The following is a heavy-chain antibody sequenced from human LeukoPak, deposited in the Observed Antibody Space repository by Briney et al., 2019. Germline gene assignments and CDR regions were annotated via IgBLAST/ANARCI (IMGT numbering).Heavy chain of an antibody. J-gene: IGHJ4*02. CDR1: GYTFTGYY. Sequence: ASVKVSCKASGYTFTGYYMHWVRQAPGQGLEWMGWINPDSGGTNYAQKFQGRVTMTRDTSISTAYMELSRLRSDDTAVYYCARDMDSSGWYGRVGFDYWGQGTLVTVSS. CDR2: INPDSGGT. CDR3: ARDMDSSGWYGRVGFDY. D-gene: IGHD6-19*01. V-gene: IGHV1-2*02.